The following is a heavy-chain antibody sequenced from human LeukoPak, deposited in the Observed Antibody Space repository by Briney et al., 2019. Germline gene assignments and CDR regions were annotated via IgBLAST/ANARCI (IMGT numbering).Heavy chain of an antibody. CDR1: GFTFSSYG. CDR2: IWYDGSNK. J-gene: IGHJ4*02. CDR3: AKGRYSCGYSLDY. D-gene: IGHD5-18*01. Sequence: GRSLRLSCAASGFTFSSYGMHWVRQAPGKGLEWVAVIWYDGSNKYYADSVKGRFTISRDNSKNTLYLQMNSMRAEDTAVYYCAKGRYSCGYSLDYWGQGTLVTVSS. V-gene: IGHV3-33*06.